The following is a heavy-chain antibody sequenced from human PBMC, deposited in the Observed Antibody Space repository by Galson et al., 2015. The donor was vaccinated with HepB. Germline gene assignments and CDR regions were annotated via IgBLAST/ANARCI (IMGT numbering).Heavy chain of an antibody. J-gene: IGHJ6*02. Sequence: SLRLSCAASGFTFSSYWMHWVRQAPGKGLVWVSRIDSDGSSTSYADSVKGRFTISRDNVKNTLYLQMNSLRAEDTAVYYCARNYDSRGYYYYYGMDVWGQGTTVTVSS. CDR1: GFTFSSYW. CDR2: IDSDGSST. CDR3: ARNYDSRGYYYYYGMDV. D-gene: IGHD3-22*01. V-gene: IGHV3-74*01.